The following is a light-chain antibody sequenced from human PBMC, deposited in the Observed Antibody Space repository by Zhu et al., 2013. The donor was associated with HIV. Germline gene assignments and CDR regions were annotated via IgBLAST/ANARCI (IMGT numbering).Light chain of an antibody. CDR2: EVS. CDR1: SSDVGSYNL. CDR3: SSYTTSSTLV. J-gene: IGLJ2*01. Sequence: QSALTQPASVSGSPGQSITISCTGTSSDVGSYNLVSWYRQHPGKAPKLMIYEVSNRPSGVSNRFSGSKSGNTASLTISGLQAEDEADYYCSSYTTSSTLVFGGGTKLTVL. V-gene: IGLV2-14*02.